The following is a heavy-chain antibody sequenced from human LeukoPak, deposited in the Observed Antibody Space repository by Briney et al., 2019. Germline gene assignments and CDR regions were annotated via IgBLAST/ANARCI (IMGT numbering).Heavy chain of an antibody. CDR2: IKQDGSEK. J-gene: IGHJ4*02. CDR3: ARAHGDYYDSSGYYYIPYYFDY. Sequence: GGSLRLSCAASGFTFSSYWMSWVRQAPGKGLEWVANIKQDGSEKYYVDSVRGRFTISRDNAKNSLYLQMNSLRAEDTAVYYCARAHGDYYDSSGYYYIPYYFDYWGQGTLVTVSS. D-gene: IGHD3-22*01. V-gene: IGHV3-7*01. CDR1: GFTFSSYW.